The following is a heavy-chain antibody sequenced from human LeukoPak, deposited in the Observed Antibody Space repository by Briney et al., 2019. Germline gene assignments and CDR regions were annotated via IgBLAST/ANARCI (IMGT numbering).Heavy chain of an antibody. CDR1: GFTFSIFE. J-gene: IGHJ4*02. V-gene: IGHV3-48*03. CDR3: ASGYPDY. D-gene: IGHD5-12*01. CDR2: ITNSGSTI. Sequence: GGSLRLSCTVSGFTFSIFEMNWVRQAPGKGLEWVAYITNSGSTIDYADSVKGRFTISRDNARNSLYLQMSSLRAEDTAVYYCASGYPDYWGQGTLVTVSS.